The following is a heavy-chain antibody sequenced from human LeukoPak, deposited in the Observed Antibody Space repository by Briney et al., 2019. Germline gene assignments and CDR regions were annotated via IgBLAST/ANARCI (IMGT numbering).Heavy chain of an antibody. CDR1: GYTFTSYA. CDR2: INANTGNP. V-gene: IGHV7-4-1*01. Sequence: ASVKVSCKTSGYTFTSYAMNWVRQAPGQGLEWMGWINANTGNPTYAQGFTGRFVFSLDTSVSTAYLQIGSLKAEDTAVYYCARVRSTYYSDYWGQGTLVAVSS. CDR3: ARVRSTYYSDY. J-gene: IGHJ4*02. D-gene: IGHD2/OR15-2a*01.